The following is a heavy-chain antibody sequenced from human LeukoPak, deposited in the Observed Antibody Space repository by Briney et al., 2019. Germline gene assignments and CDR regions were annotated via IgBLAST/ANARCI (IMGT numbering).Heavy chain of an antibody. J-gene: IGHJ4*02. CDR3: ARDEKYGTSYYFDY. Sequence: PSETLSLTCAVSGGSISSSNWWSWVRQPPGKGLEWIGEIYHSGSTNYNPSLKSRVTISVDKSKNQFSLKLSSVTAADTAVYYCARDEKYGTSYYFDYWGQGTLVTVSS. D-gene: IGHD4-17*01. CDR1: GGSISSSNW. CDR2: IYHSGST. V-gene: IGHV4-4*02.